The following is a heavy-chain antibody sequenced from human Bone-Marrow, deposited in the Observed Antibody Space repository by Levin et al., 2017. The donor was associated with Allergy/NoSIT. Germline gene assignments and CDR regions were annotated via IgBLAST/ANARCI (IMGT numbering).Heavy chain of an antibody. CDR3: ARDRRKDPVVLPSASPVYYMDV. CDR1: GGSISTYY. V-gene: IGHV4-59*12. CDR2: IYNNGRT. Sequence: SETLSLTCSVSGGSISTYYWTWIRQSPGKGLEWIGHIYNNGRTNYNPSLSSRVTISVDTSKSQISLTLTSVTAADTAVYYCARDRRKDPVVLPSASPVYYMDVWGKGTTVTVSS. J-gene: IGHJ6*03. D-gene: IGHD2-2*01.